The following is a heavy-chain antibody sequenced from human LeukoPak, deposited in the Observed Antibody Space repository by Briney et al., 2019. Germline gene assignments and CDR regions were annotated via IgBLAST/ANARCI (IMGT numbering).Heavy chain of an antibody. V-gene: IGHV1-46*01. CDR2: INPSGGST. J-gene: IGHJ2*01. CDR3: ARDPKVAAAGTRYFDL. CDR1: GDTFTSYY. Sequence: GASVKVSCKASGDTFTSYYMHWVRQAPGQGLEWMGIINPSGGSTSYAQKFQGRVTMTRDTSTSTVCMELSSLRSEDTAVYYCARDPKVAAAGTRYFDLWGRGTLVTVSS. D-gene: IGHD6-13*01.